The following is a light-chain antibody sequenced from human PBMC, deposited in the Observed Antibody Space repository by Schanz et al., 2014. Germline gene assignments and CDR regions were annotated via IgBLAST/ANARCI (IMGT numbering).Light chain of an antibody. V-gene: IGKV3-11*01. CDR1: QSVSSY. Sequence: EIVLTQSPATLSLSPGERATLSCRASQSVSSYLAWYQQKPGQTPRLLIYAASRRAPGIPDRFSGSGSGTDFTLTISSLEPEDFAVYYWQQRSNWPPYTFGQGTKLEIK. J-gene: IGKJ2*01. CDR2: AAS. CDR3: QQRSNWPPYT.